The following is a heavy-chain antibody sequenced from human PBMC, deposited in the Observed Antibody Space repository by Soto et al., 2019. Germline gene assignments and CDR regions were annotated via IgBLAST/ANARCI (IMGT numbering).Heavy chain of an antibody. CDR2: IYSGGNT. D-gene: IGHD7-27*01. CDR1: GLIVSDNY. V-gene: IGHV3-53*01. Sequence: GGSLRLSCTASGLIVSDNYMSWVRQAPGKGLEWVSVIYSGGNTFYADSVKGRFTFSRDDSKNTLYLQMNSLRAEDTAVYYCARDFGGHNWGSSYFDCWGQGTLVTVSS. J-gene: IGHJ4*02. CDR3: ARDFGGHNWGSSYFDC.